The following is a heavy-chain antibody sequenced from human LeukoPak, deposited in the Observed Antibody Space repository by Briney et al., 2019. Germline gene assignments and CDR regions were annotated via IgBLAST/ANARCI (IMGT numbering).Heavy chain of an antibody. V-gene: IGHV1-24*01. Sequence: ASVKVSCKVSGYTLTELSMHWVRQAPGKGLEWMGGFDPEDGERIYAQKLQGRVTMTTDTSTSTAYMGLRSLRSDDTAVYYCARFGPYDGAFDIWGQGTMVTASS. CDR3: ARFGPYDGAFDI. D-gene: IGHD3-10*01. CDR2: FDPEDGER. CDR1: GYTLTELS. J-gene: IGHJ3*02.